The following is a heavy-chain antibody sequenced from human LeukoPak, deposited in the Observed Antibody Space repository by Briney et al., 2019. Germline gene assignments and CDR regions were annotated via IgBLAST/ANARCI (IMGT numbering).Heavy chain of an antibody. Sequence: PSETLSLTCTVSGYSISSGYYWGWIRQPPGKGLEWIGEINHSGSTNYNPSLKSRVTISVDTSKNQFSLKLSSVTAADTAVYYCARILGSWGQGTLVTVSS. V-gene: IGHV4-38-2*02. D-gene: IGHD1-26*01. J-gene: IGHJ4*02. CDR3: ARILGS. CDR2: INHSGST. CDR1: GYSISSGYY.